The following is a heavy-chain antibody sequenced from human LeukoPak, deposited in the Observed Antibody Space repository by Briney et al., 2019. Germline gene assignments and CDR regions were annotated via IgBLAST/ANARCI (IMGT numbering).Heavy chain of an antibody. V-gene: IGHV1-18*01. Sequence: ASVTVSCKASGYTFTSYGISWVRQAPGQGLEWMGWISAYNGNTNYAQKLQGRVTMTTDTSTSTAYMELRSLRSDDTAVYYCARANYDFWSGYYFDYWGQGTPVTVSS. CDR3: ARANYDFWSGYYFDY. CDR2: ISAYNGNT. CDR1: GYTFTSYG. J-gene: IGHJ4*02. D-gene: IGHD3-3*01.